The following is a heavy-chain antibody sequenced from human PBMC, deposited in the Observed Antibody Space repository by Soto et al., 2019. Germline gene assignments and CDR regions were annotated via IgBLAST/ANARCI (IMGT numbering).Heavy chain of an antibody. D-gene: IGHD3-16*01. CDR2: ISSSSSNI. CDR3: ASDRLLRSNWYYYLES. J-gene: IGHJ4*01. V-gene: IGHV3-48*02. CDR1: GFTFSSRA. Sequence: PGGSLRLSCTASGFTFSSRAMNWVRQFPGRGLEWVSYISSSSSNIDYADSVKGRFTVSRDNAKNSPYLQMNTQRDEDTAVYYCASDRLLRSNWYYYLESWGQGTLVTVSS.